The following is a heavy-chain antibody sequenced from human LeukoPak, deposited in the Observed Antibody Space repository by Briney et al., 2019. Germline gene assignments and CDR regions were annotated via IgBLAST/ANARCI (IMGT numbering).Heavy chain of an antibody. CDR1: GGSLSSGSYY. CDR2: IYTSGST. Sequence: SQTLSLTCTVSGGSLSSGSYYWSWIRQPAGKGLEWIGRIYTSGSTNYNPSLKSRVTISVDTSKNQFSLKLSSVTAADTALYYCARGGYDQALDYWGQGTLVTVSS. J-gene: IGHJ4*02. V-gene: IGHV4-61*02. D-gene: IGHD5-12*01. CDR3: ARGGYDQALDY.